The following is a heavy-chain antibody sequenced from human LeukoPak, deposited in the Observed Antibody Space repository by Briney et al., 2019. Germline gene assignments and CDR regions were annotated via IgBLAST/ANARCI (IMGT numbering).Heavy chain of an antibody. D-gene: IGHD2-2*01. V-gene: IGHV3-23*01. CDR1: GFTFSSYA. J-gene: IGHJ4*02. CDR3: AKDYLRGEGYCSSTSRALDY. Sequence: PGGSLRLSCAASGFTFSSYAMSWVRQAPGKGLEWVSAISGSGGSTYYADSVKGRFTISRDNSKNTLYLQMNSLRAEDTAVYYCAKDYLRGEGYCSSTSRALDYWGQGTLVTVSS. CDR2: ISGSGGST.